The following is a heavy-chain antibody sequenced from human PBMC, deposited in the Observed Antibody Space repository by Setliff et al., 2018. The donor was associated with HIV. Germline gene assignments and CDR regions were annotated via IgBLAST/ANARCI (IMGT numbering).Heavy chain of an antibody. CDR3: AKSPSLSYSSGWYYFDY. V-gene: IGHV3-21*04. J-gene: IGHJ4*02. Sequence: PGGSLRLSCVVSGFTFSAYSTNWVRQAPGKGLEWVSFISSTSSYIYYADSVKGRFTVARDNSKNTLYLQMKSLRAEDTAVYYCAKSPSLSYSSGWYYFDYWGQGTLVTVSS. CDR2: ISSTSSYI. D-gene: IGHD6-19*01. CDR1: GFTFSAYS.